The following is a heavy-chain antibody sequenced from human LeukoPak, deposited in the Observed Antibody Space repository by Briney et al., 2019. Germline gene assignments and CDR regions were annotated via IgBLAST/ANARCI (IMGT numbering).Heavy chain of an antibody. CDR3: ARGRCRYWSSTSCHNYHY. V-gene: IGHV4-34*01. J-gene: IGHJ4*02. D-gene: IGHD2-2*01. CDR1: GGSFSGYY. CDR2: INHSGSA. Sequence: SETLSLTCAVYGGSFSGYYWSWIRQPPGKGLEWVGEINHSGSANYNPSLKSRVTISVDTSKNQFSLKLSSVTAADPAVYYFARGRCRYWSSTSCHNYHYWGQGTLVTVSS.